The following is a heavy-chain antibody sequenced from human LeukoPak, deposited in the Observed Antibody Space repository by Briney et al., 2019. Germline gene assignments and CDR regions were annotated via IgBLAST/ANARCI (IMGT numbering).Heavy chain of an antibody. CDR1: GYTFTGYY. CDR2: INPNSGGT. D-gene: IGHD2-2*01. Sequence: ASVKVSCKASGYTFTGYYMHWVRQAPGQGLEWMGWINPNSGGTNYAQKFQGRVTMTRDTSISTAYMELSRLRSDDTAVYYCARSADIVVVDYMDVWGKGTTVTVSS. CDR3: ARSADIVVVDYMDV. J-gene: IGHJ6*03. V-gene: IGHV1-2*02.